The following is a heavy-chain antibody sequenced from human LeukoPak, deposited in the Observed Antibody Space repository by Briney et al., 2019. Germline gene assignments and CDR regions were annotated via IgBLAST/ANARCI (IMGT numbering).Heavy chain of an antibody. J-gene: IGHJ4*02. D-gene: IGHD1-26*01. V-gene: IGHV3-23*01. CDR3: AKDRGLVGSTPSNFDY. CDR1: GFTFSSYA. CDR2: ISCSGGST. Sequence: GGSLRLSCAASGFTFSSYAMSWVRQAPGKGLEWVSGISCSGGSTYSADSVKGRFTISRDNSKKTVYLQMNSLRAEDTAVYYCAKDRGLVGSTPSNFDYWGQGTLVTVSS.